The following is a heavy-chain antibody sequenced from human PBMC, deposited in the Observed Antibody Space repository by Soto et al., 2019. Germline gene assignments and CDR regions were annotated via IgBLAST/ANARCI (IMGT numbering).Heavy chain of an antibody. CDR2: ISGSGGST. J-gene: IGHJ6*02. CDR1: GFTFSSYA. V-gene: IGHV3-23*01. Sequence: GGSLRLSCAASGFTFSSYAMSWVRQAPGKGLEWVSAISGSGGSTYYADSVKGRFTISRDNSKNTLYLQMNSLRAEDTAVYYCAKALAYSSSWYDYSYGMDVWGQGTTVTVSS. CDR3: AKALAYSSSWYDYSYGMDV. D-gene: IGHD6-13*01.